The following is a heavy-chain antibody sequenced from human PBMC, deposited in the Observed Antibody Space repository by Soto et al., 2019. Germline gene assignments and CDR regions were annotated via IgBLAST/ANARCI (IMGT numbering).Heavy chain of an antibody. V-gene: IGHV1-2*02. D-gene: IGHD3-3*01. CDR3: ARVYHTIFGVVPYGMDV. CDR1: GYTFTGYY. CDR2: INPNSGGT. J-gene: IGHJ6*02. Sequence: ASVKVSCKASGYTFTGYYMHWVRQAPGQGLEWMGWINPNSGGTNYAQKFQGRVTMTRDTPISTAYMELSRLRSDDTAVYYCARVYHTIFGVVPYGMDVWGQGTTVTVSS.